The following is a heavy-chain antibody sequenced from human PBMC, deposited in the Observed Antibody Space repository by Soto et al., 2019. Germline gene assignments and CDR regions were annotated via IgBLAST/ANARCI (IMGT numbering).Heavy chain of an antibody. CDR3: VKEGYMRSDWYGQFDY. Sequence: EVQLVESGGTLVQPGGSLRLSCSASGFTFNSYAMHWVRQAPGKGLEFVSAISSYGADTYYADSVKGRFAISRDNSKNTRYLQMSSLSAEDTALYYCVKEGYMRSDWYGQFDYWGQGALVTVSS. CDR1: GFTFNSYA. CDR2: ISSYGADT. D-gene: IGHD6-19*01. V-gene: IGHV3-64D*06. J-gene: IGHJ4*02.